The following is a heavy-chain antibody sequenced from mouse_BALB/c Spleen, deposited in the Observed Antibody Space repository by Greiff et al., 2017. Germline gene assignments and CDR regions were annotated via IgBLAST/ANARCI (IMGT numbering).Heavy chain of an antibody. V-gene: IGHV1S29*02. CDR3: ARGTTATYGFDY. CDR2: IYPYNGGT. D-gene: IGHD1-2*01. J-gene: IGHJ2*01. Sequence: EVQLQQSGPELVKPGASVKISCKASGYTFTDYNMHWVKQSHGKSLEWIGYIYPYNGGTGYNQKFKSKATLTVDNSSSTAYMELRSLTSEDSAVYYCARGTTATYGFDYWGQGTTLTVSS. CDR1: GYTFTDYN.